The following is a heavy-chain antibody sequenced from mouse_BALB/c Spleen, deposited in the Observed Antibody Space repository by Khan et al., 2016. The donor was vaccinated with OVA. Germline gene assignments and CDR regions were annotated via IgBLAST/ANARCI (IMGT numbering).Heavy chain of an antibody. CDR3: SRPPYFSYVMVY. Sequence: QIQLVQSGPELKKPGETVKISCKASGYTFTNYGMNWVKQAPRKGLKWMGWLNTYTGESTYADDFKGRFAFSLETSASTAFLQINNLKNEDTATYFCSRPPYFSYVMVYWGQGTSVTVSS. CDR1: GYTFTNYG. V-gene: IGHV9-3-1*01. J-gene: IGHJ4*01. D-gene: IGHD2-10*01. CDR2: LNTYTGES.